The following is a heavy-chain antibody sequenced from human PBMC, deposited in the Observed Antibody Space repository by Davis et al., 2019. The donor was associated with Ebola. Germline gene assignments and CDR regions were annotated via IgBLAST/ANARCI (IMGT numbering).Heavy chain of an antibody. D-gene: IGHD3-22*01. V-gene: IGHV4-30-2*03. J-gene: IGHJ5*02. Sequence: MPSETLSLTCAVSGGAISSDGYSWSWIRQPPGKGLEWIGSIHYSGNTNNNPSLKSRVTISVDTSKNQFSLNLRSVTAADTAVYYCARQPFTYYYDGTGSWFAPWGQGTLVTVSS. CDR2: IHYSGNT. CDR3: ARQPFTYYYDGTGSWFAP. CDR1: GGAISSDGYS.